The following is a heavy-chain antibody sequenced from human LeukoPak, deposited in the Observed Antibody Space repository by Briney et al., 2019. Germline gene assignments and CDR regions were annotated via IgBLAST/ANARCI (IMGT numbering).Heavy chain of an antibody. D-gene: IGHD3-3*01. J-gene: IGHJ5*02. Sequence: SVKVSCKAPGGTFSSYAISWVRQAPGQGLEWMGGIIPIFGTANYAQKFQGRVTITADKSTSTAYMELSSLRSEDTAVYYCARGTAYYDFWSGYSYNWFDPWGQGTLVTVSS. CDR1: GGTFSSYA. CDR3: ARGTAYYDFWSGYSYNWFDP. V-gene: IGHV1-69*06. CDR2: IIPIFGTA.